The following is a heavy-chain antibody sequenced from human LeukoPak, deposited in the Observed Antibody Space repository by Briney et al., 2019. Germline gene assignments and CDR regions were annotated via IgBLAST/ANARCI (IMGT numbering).Heavy chain of an antibody. CDR2: INTNTGNP. CDR3: ARDITPMIVVVTQSPFDY. D-gene: IGHD3-22*01. J-gene: IGHJ4*02. CDR1: GYTFTSYA. Sequence: GASVKVSCKASGYTFTSYAMNWVRQAPGQGLQWMGWINTNTGNPTYAQGFTGRFVFSLDTSVSTAYLQISSLKAEDTAVYYCARDITPMIVVVTQSPFDYWGQGTLVTVSS. V-gene: IGHV7-4-1*02.